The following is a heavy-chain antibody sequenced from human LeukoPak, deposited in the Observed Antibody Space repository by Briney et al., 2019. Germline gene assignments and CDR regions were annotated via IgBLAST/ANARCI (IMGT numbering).Heavy chain of an antibody. CDR2: ISYDGSNK. CDR3: AKDLLDGYTYGRFDY. Sequence: GGSLRLSCAASGFPFSSYAMHWVRQAPGKGLEWVAVISYDGSNKYYADSVKGRFTISRDNSKNTLYLQMNSLRAEDTAVYYCAKDLLDGYTYGRFDYWGQGTLVTVSS. J-gene: IGHJ4*02. CDR1: GFPFSSYA. V-gene: IGHV3-30-3*01. D-gene: IGHD5-18*01.